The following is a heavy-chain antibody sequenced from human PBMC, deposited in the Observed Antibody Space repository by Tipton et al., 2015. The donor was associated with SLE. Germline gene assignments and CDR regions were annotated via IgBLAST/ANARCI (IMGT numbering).Heavy chain of an antibody. V-gene: IGHV4-39*07. CDR3: ARVGLVAPAAISGGVDY. CDR2: IYYSGST. Sequence: TLSLTCTVSGGSISSSSYYWGWIRQPPGKGLGWIGSIYYSGSTYYNPSLKSRVTISVDTSKDQFSLNLSSVTAADTAVYYCARVGLVAPAAISGGVDYWGQGTLVTVSS. D-gene: IGHD2-2*02. CDR1: GGSISSSSYY. J-gene: IGHJ4*02.